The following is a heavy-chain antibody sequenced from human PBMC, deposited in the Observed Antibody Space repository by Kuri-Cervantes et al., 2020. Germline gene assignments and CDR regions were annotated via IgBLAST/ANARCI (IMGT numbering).Heavy chain of an antibody. J-gene: IGHJ4*02. CDR1: GFTFSSYA. D-gene: IGHD3-22*01. V-gene: IGHV3-NL1*01. CDR2: IYSGGST. Sequence: GESLKISCAASGFTFSSYAMHWVRQAPGKGLEWVSVIYSGGSTYYADSVKGRFTISRDNSKNTLYLQMNSLRAEDTAVYYCARGARDSSGYYPRYWGQGTLVTVSS. CDR3: ARGARDSSGYYPRY.